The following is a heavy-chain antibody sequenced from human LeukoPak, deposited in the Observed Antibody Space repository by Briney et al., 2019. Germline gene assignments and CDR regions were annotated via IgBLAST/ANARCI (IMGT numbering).Heavy chain of an antibody. Sequence: GGSLRLSCAASGFTFSSYAMHWVRQAPGKGLEWVAVISYDGSNKYYADSVKGRFTISRDNSKNTLYLQMNSLRAEDTAVYYCARGGIFGVVIRETWFDPWGQGTLVTVSS. D-gene: IGHD3-3*01. CDR2: ISYDGSNK. CDR1: GFTFSSYA. V-gene: IGHV3-30-3*01. J-gene: IGHJ5*02. CDR3: ARGGIFGVVIRETWFDP.